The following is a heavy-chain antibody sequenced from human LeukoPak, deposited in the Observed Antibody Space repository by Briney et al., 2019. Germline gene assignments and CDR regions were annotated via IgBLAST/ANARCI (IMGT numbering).Heavy chain of an antibody. D-gene: IGHD2-15*01. J-gene: IGHJ6*03. CDR3: ATRNCSGGSCYGGYYYYMDV. V-gene: IGHV1-46*01. CDR1: GYTFTSYY. CDR2: INPSGGST. Sequence: ASVKVSCKASGYTFTSYYMHWVRQAPGQGLEWMGIINPSGGSTSYAQKFQGRVTMTRDMSTSTVYMELSSLRSEDTAVYYCATRNCSGGSCYGGYYYYMDVWGKGTTVTVSS.